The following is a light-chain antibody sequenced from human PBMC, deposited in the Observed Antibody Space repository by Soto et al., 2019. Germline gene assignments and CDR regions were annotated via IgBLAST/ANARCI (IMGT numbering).Light chain of an antibody. Sequence: QSVLTQPASVSGSPGQSITISCTGTSSDVGSYNLVSWYQQHPGEAPKLMIYEVSKRPSGVSNRFSGSKSGNTASLTISGLQAEDEADYYCCSYAGSSSNYVFGTGTKVTV. CDR1: SSDVGSYNL. CDR3: CSYAGSSSNYV. V-gene: IGLV2-23*02. CDR2: EVS. J-gene: IGLJ1*01.